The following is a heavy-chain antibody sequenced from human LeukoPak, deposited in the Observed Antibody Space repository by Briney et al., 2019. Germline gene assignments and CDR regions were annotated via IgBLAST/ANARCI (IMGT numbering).Heavy chain of an antibody. CDR2: IIPIFGTA. CDR3: ATSNSYGPSSGLDY. Sequence: GSSVKVSCKASGGTFSSYAISWVRQAPGQGLEWMGGIIPIFGTANYAQKFQGRVTITTDESTSTAYMELSSLRSEDTAVYYCATSNSYGPSSGLDYWGQGTLVTVSS. V-gene: IGHV1-69*05. CDR1: GGTFSSYA. J-gene: IGHJ4*02. D-gene: IGHD5-18*01.